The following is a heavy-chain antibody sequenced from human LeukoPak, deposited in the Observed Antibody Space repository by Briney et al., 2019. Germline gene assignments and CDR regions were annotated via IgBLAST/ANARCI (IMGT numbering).Heavy chain of an antibody. CDR3: ARGGGSSS. V-gene: IGHV3-7*01. D-gene: IGHD6-6*01. J-gene: IGHJ5*02. CDR2: IKPDGSAT. CDR1: GFSFSNFW. Sequence: GGSLRLTCAASGFSFSNFWMSWVRQAPGKGLEWVANIKPDGSATNYVDSVKGRLTISREKDKNSLDLQMNSLRAEDTAVYYCARGGGSSSWGQGTLVTVSS.